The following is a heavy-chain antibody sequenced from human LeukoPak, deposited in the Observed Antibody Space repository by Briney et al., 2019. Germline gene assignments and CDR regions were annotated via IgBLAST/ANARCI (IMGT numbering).Heavy chain of an antibody. CDR1: GYTFTSYD. V-gene: IGHV1-8*01. CDR3: ARGGLRYFDWLLTPNYNWFDP. D-gene: IGHD3-9*01. Sequence: ASVKVSCKASGYTFTSYDINWVRQATGQGLEWMGWMNPNSGNTGYAQKFQGRVTMTRNTSISTAYMELSSLRSEDTAVYYCARGGLRYFDWLLTPNYNWFDPWGRGTLVTVSS. CDR2: MNPNSGNT. J-gene: IGHJ5*02.